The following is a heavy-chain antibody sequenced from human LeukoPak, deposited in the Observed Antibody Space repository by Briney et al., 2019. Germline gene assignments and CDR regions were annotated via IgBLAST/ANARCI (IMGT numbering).Heavy chain of an antibody. J-gene: IGHJ4*02. D-gene: IGHD7-27*01. CDR3: AKDGGLWVSAHWGDS. V-gene: IGHV3-23*01. CDR1: GFTFSSYT. CDR2: ITTSDGNT. Sequence: GGSLRLSCAASGFTFSSYTMSWVRQAPGKGLEWVSTITTSDGNTYYADSVKGRFTVSRGNSKNTLYLQMNSLRAEDTAVYYCAKDGGLWVSAHWGDSWGRGTLVTVSS.